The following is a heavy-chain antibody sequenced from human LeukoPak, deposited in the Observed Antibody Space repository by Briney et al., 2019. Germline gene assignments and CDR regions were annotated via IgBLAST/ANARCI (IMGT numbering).Heavy chain of an antibody. D-gene: IGHD3-22*01. CDR2: ISHRGRT. CDR3: ARGGRYYYDSSGYYTGAARFDY. V-gene: IGHV4-34*01. CDR1: GGSLSDYY. Sequence: PSETLSLTCAVYGGSLSDYYWSWIRQSPGKGLEWIGEISHRGRTYYNPSLKSRVTISVDTSKNQFSLKLSSVTAADTAVYYCARGGRYYYDSSGYYTGAARFDYWGQGTLVTVSS. J-gene: IGHJ4*02.